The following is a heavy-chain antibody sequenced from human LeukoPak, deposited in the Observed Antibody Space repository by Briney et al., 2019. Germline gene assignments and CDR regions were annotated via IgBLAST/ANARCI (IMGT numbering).Heavy chain of an antibody. D-gene: IGHD3-10*01. J-gene: IGHJ4*02. CDR1: GGSISSYY. Sequence: PSETLSLTCTVSGGSISSYYWSWLRQPPGKGLEWIGYIYYSEGTNYNPSLQSRLTLSADTSKNQFSLRLSSMTAEDTAVYYCTRVQPSGTSDYWGQGTLVTVSS. CDR3: TRVQPSGTSDY. CDR2: IYYSEGT. V-gene: IGHV4-59*01.